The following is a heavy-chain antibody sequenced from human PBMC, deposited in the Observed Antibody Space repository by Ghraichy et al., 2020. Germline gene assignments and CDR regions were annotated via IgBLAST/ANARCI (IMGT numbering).Heavy chain of an antibody. CDR2: IYDSGST. J-gene: IGHJ4*02. D-gene: IGHD2-21*02. V-gene: IGHV4-59*08. CDR1: GGFISGHY. CDR3: ARHGYRTYCGTGCFSDYFDY. Sequence: SETLSLTCTVSGGFISGHYWSWIRQPPGKRLEWIGYIYDSGSTNYNPSLKSRVTMSLDTSRNQISLKLSSVTAADTAVFYCARHGYRTYCGTGCFSDYFDYWGQGALVPVSS.